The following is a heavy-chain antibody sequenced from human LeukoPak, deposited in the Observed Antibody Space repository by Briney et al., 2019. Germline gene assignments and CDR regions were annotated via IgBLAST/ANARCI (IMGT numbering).Heavy chain of an antibody. CDR1: GFAFSKYA. V-gene: IGHV3-23*01. CDR3: AKGTTYYDILTGYGYPYYFDY. Sequence: PGGSLRLSCAASGFAFSKYAMSWARQAPGKGLEWVSAISGSGGSKYYADSVKGRFTISRDNSKNTLYVQMNSLRAEDTATYYCAKGTTYYDILTGYGYPYYFDYWGQGTLVTVSS. D-gene: IGHD3-9*01. CDR2: ISGSGGSK. J-gene: IGHJ4*02.